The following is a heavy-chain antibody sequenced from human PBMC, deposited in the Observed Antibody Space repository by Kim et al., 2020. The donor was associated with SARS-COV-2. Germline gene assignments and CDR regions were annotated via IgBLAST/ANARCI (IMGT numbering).Heavy chain of an antibody. Sequence: SETLSLTCTVSGGSISSYYWSWIRQPPGKGLEWIGYIYYSGSTNYNPSLKSRVTISVDTSKNQFSLKLSSVTAADTAVYYCARDRQRAYYYGSGSAPYYYGMDVWGQGTTVTVSS. J-gene: IGHJ6*02. D-gene: IGHD3-10*01. CDR3: ARDRQRAYYYGSGSAPYYYGMDV. CDR1: GGSISSYY. CDR2: IYYSGST. V-gene: IGHV4-59*01.